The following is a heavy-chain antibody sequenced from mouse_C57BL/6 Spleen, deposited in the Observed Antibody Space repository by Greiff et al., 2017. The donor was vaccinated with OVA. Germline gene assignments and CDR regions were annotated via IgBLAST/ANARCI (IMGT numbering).Heavy chain of an antibody. J-gene: IGHJ3*01. CDR2: IDPETGGT. CDR3: TRGGKAGFAY. CDR1: GYTFTDYE. Sequence: VQRVESGAELVRPGASVTLSCKASGYTFTDYEMHWVKQTPVHGLEWIGAIDPETGGTAYNQKFKGKAILTADKSSSTAYMELRSLTSEDSAVYYCTRGGKAGFAYWGQGTLVTVSA. V-gene: IGHV1-15*01.